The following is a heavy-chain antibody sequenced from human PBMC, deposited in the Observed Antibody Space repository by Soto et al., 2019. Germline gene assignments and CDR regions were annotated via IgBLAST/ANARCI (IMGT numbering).Heavy chain of an antibody. D-gene: IGHD3-10*01. CDR1: GLTVSSNY. J-gene: IGHJ3*02. CDR3: ARDRPGDEGDGFDI. Sequence: EVQLVETGGGLIQPGGSLSLSCAASGLTVSSNYMNWVRQAPGKGLEWVSVLYSGGSTHYAGSVKGRFIISRDNSKNTLYLQMNSLRVEETAVYYCARDRPGDEGDGFDIWGHGTMVTVSS. CDR2: LYSGGST. V-gene: IGHV3-53*02.